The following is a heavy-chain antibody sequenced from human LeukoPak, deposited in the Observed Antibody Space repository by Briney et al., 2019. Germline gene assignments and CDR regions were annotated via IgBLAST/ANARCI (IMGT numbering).Heavy chain of an antibody. CDR1: GYTFTGYY. D-gene: IGHD2-15*01. CDR2: INPSGGST. CDR3: ARGSGYCSGGSCYWFDP. V-gene: IGHV1-46*03. Sequence: ASVKVFCKASGYTFTGYYMHWVRQAPGQGLEWMGIINPSGGSTSYAQKFQGRVTMTRDTSTSTGYMELSSLRAEDTAVYYCARGSGYCSGGSCYWFDPWGQGTLVTVSS. J-gene: IGHJ5*02.